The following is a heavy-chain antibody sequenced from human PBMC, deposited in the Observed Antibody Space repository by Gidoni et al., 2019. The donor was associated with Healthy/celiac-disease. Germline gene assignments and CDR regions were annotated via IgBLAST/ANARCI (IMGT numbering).Heavy chain of an antibody. CDR3: ARGGWYLANWFDP. CDR1: GGSISSYY. D-gene: IGHD6-19*01. CDR2: IYYSGST. Sequence: QVQLQESGPGLVKPSETLSLTCTVSGGSISSYYWSWIRQPPGKGLEWIGYIYYSGSTNYNPSLKSRVTISVDTSKNQFSLKLSSVTAADTAVYYCARGGWYLANWFDPWGQGTLVTVSS. V-gene: IGHV4-59*01. J-gene: IGHJ5*02.